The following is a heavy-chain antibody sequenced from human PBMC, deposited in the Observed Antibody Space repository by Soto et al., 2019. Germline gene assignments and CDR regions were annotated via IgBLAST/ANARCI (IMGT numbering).Heavy chain of an antibody. Sequence: EVQLVESGGGLVQSGGSLRLSCAASGFTFSSYWMHWVRQAPGKGLVWVSRINSDGSSTSYADSVKGRFTISRDNAKNRGYLQMNSLRAEDTAVYYCARDHSGSYYRSGYFDLWGRGTLVTGSS. D-gene: IGHD1-26*01. CDR1: GFTFSSYW. CDR2: INSDGSST. CDR3: ARDHSGSYYRSGYFDL. V-gene: IGHV3-74*01. J-gene: IGHJ2*01.